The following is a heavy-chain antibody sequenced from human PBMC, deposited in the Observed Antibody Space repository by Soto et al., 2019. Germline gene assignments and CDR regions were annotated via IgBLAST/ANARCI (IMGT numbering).Heavy chain of an antibody. CDR1: GFTFSTYA. J-gene: IGHJ4*02. Sequence: GGSLRLSCAASGFTFSTYAMNWVRQPPGKGLEWVSSISGSGAYTYYADSVQGRFTISRDNSKNTLNLQMNSLRAEDTAVYYCARDRHPYSTKYYFDYWGQGTLVTVYS. CDR2: ISGSGAYT. V-gene: IGHV3-23*01. D-gene: IGHD2-2*01. CDR3: ARDRHPYSTKYYFDY.